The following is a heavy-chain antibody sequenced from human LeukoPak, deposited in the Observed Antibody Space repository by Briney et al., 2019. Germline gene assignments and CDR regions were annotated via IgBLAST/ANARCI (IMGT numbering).Heavy chain of an antibody. V-gene: IGHV3-7*05. D-gene: IGHD6-19*01. CDR3: ATGVSGTRDS. CDR2: INQDGSEK. J-gene: IGHJ4*02. Sequence: PGRSLRFSCAASGFTFSSFWMSWVRQAPGRGLEWVANINQDGSEKYYVDSVKGRFTISRDNAQKSLSLQVNSLRAEDTAVYYCATGVSGTRDSWGQGTLVTVSS. CDR1: GFTFSSFW.